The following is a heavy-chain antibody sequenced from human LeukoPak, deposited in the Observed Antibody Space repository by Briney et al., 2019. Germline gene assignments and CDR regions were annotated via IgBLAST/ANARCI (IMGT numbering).Heavy chain of an antibody. CDR2: ISGSGDQT. CDR3: ARSRAAVVMGELIPSFYYGMDV. D-gene: IGHD3-16*01. Sequence: GGSLRLSCAASGFTFSTYGMSWVRQAPGKGLEWVSAISGSGDQTYYADSVKGRFTFSRDNSNNILHLQMHSLRADDTAVYYCARSRAAVVMGELIPSFYYGMDVWGQGTTVTVSS. J-gene: IGHJ6*02. CDR1: GFTFSTYG. V-gene: IGHV3-23*01.